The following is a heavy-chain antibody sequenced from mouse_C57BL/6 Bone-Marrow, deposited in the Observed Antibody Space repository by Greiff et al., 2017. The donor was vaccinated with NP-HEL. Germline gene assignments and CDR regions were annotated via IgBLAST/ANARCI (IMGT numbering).Heavy chain of an antibody. D-gene: IGHD2-2*01. J-gene: IGHJ1*03. V-gene: IGHV1-53*01. CDR2: INPSNGGT. CDR3: AREGRWLRRGYWYIDV. CDR1: GYTFTSYW. Sequence: QVQLQQPGTELVKPGTSVKLSCKSSGYTFTSYWMHWVKQRPGQGLEWIGNINPSNGGTNYNEKFKSKATLTADKSSSTAYMQLSSLTSDDTAVYYCAREGRWLRRGYWYIDVWDTGTTVTVSS.